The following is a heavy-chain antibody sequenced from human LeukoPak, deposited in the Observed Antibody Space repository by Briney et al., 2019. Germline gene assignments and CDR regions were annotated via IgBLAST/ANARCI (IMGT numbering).Heavy chain of an antibody. D-gene: IGHD3-16*01. CDR3: AKARQGLRLGESDY. CDR1: GFTFSSYS. J-gene: IGHJ4*02. CDR2: ISSSSSYI. V-gene: IGHV3-21*04. Sequence: PGGSLRLSCAASGFTFSSYSMNWVRQAPGKGLEWVSSISSSSSYIYYADSVKGRFTISRDNAKNSLYLQMNSLRAEDTAVYYCAKARQGLRLGESDYWGQGTLVTVSS.